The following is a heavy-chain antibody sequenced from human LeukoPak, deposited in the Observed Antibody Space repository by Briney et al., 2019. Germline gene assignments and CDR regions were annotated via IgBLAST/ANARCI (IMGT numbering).Heavy chain of an antibody. CDR1: GGSISSYY. CDR3: ARGWSCLEY. V-gene: IGHV4-4*07. D-gene: IGHD6-19*01. J-gene: IGHJ4*02. Sequence: SETLSLTCTVSGGSISSYYWYWFRQPAGKGLEWIGHIYTSETANYNPSIKSRVTLSVDTSKNRFSLKLRSVTAADTAVYYCARGWSCLEYGGQGILVTISS. CDR2: IYTSETA.